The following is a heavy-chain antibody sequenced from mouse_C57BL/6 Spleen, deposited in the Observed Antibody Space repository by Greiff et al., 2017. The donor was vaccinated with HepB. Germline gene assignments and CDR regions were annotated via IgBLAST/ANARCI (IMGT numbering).Heavy chain of an antibody. CDR1: GYTFTSYW. CDR2: IDPNSGGT. Sequence: VQLQQPGAELVKPGASVKLSCKASGYTFTSYWMHWVKQRPGRGLEWIGRIDPNSGGTKYNEKFKSKGTLTVDKPSSTAYMQLSRLRSEDSAVYYCARSYYYGSSYDWYFDVWGTGTTVTVSS. CDR3: ARSYYYGSSYDWYFDV. D-gene: IGHD1-1*01. J-gene: IGHJ1*03. V-gene: IGHV1-72*01.